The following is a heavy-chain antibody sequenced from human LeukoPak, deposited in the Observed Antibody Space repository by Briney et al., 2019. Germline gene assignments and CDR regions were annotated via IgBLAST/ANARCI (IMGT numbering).Heavy chain of an antibody. Sequence: QTGGSLILSCAASGFTFSNFWMSWVRQAPGKGLEWVANIKVDGSEKYYVDSVKGRFTISRDNAENSLYLQMNSLRAEDTAVYYCARFNEQQMYFQHWGQGTLVTVSS. CDR1: GFTFSNFW. CDR2: IKVDGSEK. J-gene: IGHJ1*01. V-gene: IGHV3-7*03. D-gene: IGHD6-13*01. CDR3: ARFNEQQMYFQH.